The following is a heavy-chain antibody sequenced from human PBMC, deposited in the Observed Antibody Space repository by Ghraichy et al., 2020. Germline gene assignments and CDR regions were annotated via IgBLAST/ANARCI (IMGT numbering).Heavy chain of an antibody. CDR1: GYTFTSYA. J-gene: IGHJ6*02. Sequence: ASVKVSCKASGYTFTSYAMHWVRQAPGQRLEWMGWLNAGNGNTKYSQKFQGRVTITRDTSASTAYMELSSLRSEDTAVYYCARFLREYGMDVWGQGTTVTVSS. V-gene: IGHV1-3*01. CDR2: LNAGNGNT. CDR3: ARFLREYGMDV. D-gene: IGHD3-16*01.